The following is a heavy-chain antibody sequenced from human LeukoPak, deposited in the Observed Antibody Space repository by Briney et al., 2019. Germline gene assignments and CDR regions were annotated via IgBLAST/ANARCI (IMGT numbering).Heavy chain of an antibody. CDR3: ARGPNPPYY. Sequence: SETLSLTCTVSGGSISSGSYYWSWIRQPPGKGLEWIGEISHSGSTNYNPSLKSRVTISVDTSKNQFSLKLSSVTAADTAVYYCARGPNPPYYWGQGTLVTVSS. J-gene: IGHJ4*02. CDR2: ISHSGST. D-gene: IGHD1-14*01. V-gene: IGHV4-39*07. CDR1: GGSISSGSYY.